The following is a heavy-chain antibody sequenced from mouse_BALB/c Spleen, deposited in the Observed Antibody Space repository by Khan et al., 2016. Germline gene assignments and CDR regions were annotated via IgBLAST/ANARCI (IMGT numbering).Heavy chain of an antibody. CDR2: ISYGGNN. CDR3: ARDKGHFDY. J-gene: IGHJ2*01. D-gene: IGHD1-3*01. V-gene: IGHV3-6*02. Sequence: EVQLQESGPGLVKPSQSLSLTYSVTGYSITSGYYWNWIRQFPGNKLEWMGYISYGGNNNYNPSLKNRISITRDTSKNQFFLKLNSVTTEDTDTYCWARDKGHFDYWGQGTTLTVSS. CDR1: GYSITSGYY.